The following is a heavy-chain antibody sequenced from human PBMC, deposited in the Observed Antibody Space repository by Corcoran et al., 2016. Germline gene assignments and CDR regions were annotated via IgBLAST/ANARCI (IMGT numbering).Heavy chain of an antibody. CDR2: IYHSGST. CDR1: GYSISSGYY. V-gene: IGHV4-38-2*02. CDR3: ARVYSGYDWGSSGWYDY. J-gene: IGHJ4*02. D-gene: IGHD6-19*01. Sequence: QVQLQESGPGLVKPSETLSLTCTVSGYSISSGYYWGWIRQPPGKGLEWIGSIYHSGSTYYNPSLKSRVTISVDTSKNQFSLKLSSVTAADTAVYYCARVYSGYDWGSSGWYDYWGQGTLVTVSS.